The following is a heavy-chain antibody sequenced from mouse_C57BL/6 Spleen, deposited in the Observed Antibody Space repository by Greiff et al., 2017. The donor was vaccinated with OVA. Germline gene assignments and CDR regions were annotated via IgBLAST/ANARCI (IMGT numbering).Heavy chain of an antibody. Sequence: EVQLVESGGDLVKPGGSLKLSCAASGFTFSSYGMSWVRQTPDKRLEWVATISSGGSYTYYPDSVKGRFTISRDNAKNTLYLQMSSLKSEDTAMYYCAREGTLITKNVDVWGTGTTVTVSS. D-gene: IGHD1-1*01. J-gene: IGHJ1*03. CDR1: GFTFSSYG. CDR2: ISSGGSYT. CDR3: AREGTLITKNVDV. V-gene: IGHV5-6*01.